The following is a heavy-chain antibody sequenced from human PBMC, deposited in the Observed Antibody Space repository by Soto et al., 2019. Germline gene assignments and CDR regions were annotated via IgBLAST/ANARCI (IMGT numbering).Heavy chain of an antibody. J-gene: IGHJ3*02. CDR2: IYYSGST. D-gene: IGHD3-10*01. Sequence: QVQLQESGPGLVKPSQTLSLTCTVSGGSISSTNNYWSWIRQHPGKGLEWIGYIYYSGSTYYNPSLKSRLTISVDTSKNRFSLKLGSVTAADTAVYYCAREGETRAFDIWGQGTIVTVSS. CDR1: GGSISSTNNY. V-gene: IGHV4-31*03. CDR3: AREGETRAFDI.